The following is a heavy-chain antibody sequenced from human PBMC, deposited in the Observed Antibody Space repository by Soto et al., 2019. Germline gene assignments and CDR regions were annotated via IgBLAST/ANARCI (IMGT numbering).Heavy chain of an antibody. CDR1: GFSFSSYW. CDR3: ARVGQGSWYFDL. J-gene: IGHJ2*01. D-gene: IGHD1-26*01. CDR2: IKTDGSII. Sequence: EVQLVESGGGLVQPGGSLRLSCAASGFSFSSYWMHWVSQAPGKGLVWVSRIKTDGSIITYADSVKGRFTISRDNTKNTLYLQMNTRRAEDTAVYYCARVGQGSWYFDLWGRGTLVTVSS. V-gene: IGHV3-74*01.